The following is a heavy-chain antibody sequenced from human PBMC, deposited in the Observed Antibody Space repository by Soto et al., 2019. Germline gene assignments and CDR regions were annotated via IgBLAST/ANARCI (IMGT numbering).Heavy chain of an antibody. CDR3: ARTRMLAYYYGMDV. D-gene: IGHD2-15*01. J-gene: IGHJ6*02. V-gene: IGHV3-30-3*01. CDR1: QFTFSDYA. CDR2: ISFDGSKE. Sequence: QVQLVESGGGGVQPGRSLRLSCAASQFTFSDYAIHWVRQAPGKGLEWVAVISFDGSKEFYGGSVKGRFTISRDNSKNTVYLQMNSLRVEDTAKYYCARTRMLAYYYGMDVWGQGTTVTVS.